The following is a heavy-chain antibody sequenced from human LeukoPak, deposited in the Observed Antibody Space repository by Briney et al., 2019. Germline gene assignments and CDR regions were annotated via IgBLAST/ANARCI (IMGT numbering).Heavy chain of an antibody. Sequence: GGSLRLSCAASGFTFSSYAMSWVRQAPGKGLEWVSAISGSGGSTYYADSVKGRFTISRDNAKNSLYLQMNSLRAEDTAVYYCARDYESYCSSTSCFGNFDYWGQGTLVTVSS. V-gene: IGHV3-23*01. CDR1: GFTFSSYA. CDR2: ISGSGGST. CDR3: ARDYESYCSSTSCFGNFDY. D-gene: IGHD2-2*01. J-gene: IGHJ4*02.